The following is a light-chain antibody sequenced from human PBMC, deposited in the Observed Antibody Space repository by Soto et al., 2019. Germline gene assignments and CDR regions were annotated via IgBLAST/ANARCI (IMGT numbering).Light chain of an antibody. V-gene: IGLV2-11*01. CDR1: SSDVGLYNY. CDR3: CSYGGSYTPYV. Sequence: QSVLTQPRSVSGSPGQSVTISCTGTSSDVGLYNYVSWYQQYPGKAPKLIIYDVSKRPSGVPDRFSGSKSGNTASLTISGLQAEDEGEYFCCSYGGSYTPYVFGTGTKLTVL. CDR2: DVS. J-gene: IGLJ1*01.